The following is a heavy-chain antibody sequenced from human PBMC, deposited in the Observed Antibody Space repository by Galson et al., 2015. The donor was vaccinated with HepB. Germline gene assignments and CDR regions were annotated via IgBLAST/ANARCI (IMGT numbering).Heavy chain of an antibody. J-gene: IGHJ2*01. D-gene: IGHD5-18*01. V-gene: IGHV1-69*02. CDR3: ARGGVGYGPDWYFDL. CDR1: GGTFSSYT. Sequence: SVKGSCKASGGTFSSYTISWVRQAPGQGLEWMGRIIPILGIANYAQKFQGRVTITADKSTSTAYMELSSLRSEDTAVYYCARGGVGYGPDWYFDLWGRGTLVTVSS. CDR2: IIPILGIA.